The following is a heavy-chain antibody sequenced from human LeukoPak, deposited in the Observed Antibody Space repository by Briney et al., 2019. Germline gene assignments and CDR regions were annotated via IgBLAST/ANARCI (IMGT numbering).Heavy chain of an antibody. V-gene: IGHV1-69*05. Sequence: PVKVSCKASGGAFSSYAISWVRQAPGQGLEWMGGIIPIFGTANYAQKFQGRVTITTDESTSTAYMELSSPRSEDTAVYYCARAQGGEYCSSTSCYTINSWFDPWGQGTLVTVSS. J-gene: IGHJ5*02. CDR2: IIPIFGTA. D-gene: IGHD2-2*02. CDR3: ARAQGGEYCSSTSCYTINSWFDP. CDR1: GGAFSSYA.